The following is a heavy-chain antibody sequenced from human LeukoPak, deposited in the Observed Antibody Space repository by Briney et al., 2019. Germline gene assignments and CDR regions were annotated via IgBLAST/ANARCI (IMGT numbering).Heavy chain of an antibody. Sequence: SETLSLTCAVYGGSFSGYYWTWIRQPPGKGLEWIGEINHKGSTNYNPSLMSRVSTSVDMSKNQFSLKLSSVTAADTAVYYCARGPHYYGSGSYEYSYYYYYYGMDVWGNGTTVTVSS. J-gene: IGHJ6*04. CDR3: ARGPHYYGSGSYEYSYYYYYYGMDV. V-gene: IGHV4-34*01. CDR2: INHKGST. CDR1: GGSFSGYY. D-gene: IGHD3-10*01.